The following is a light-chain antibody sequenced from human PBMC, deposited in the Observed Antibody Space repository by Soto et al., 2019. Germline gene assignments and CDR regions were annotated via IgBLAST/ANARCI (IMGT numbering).Light chain of an antibody. J-gene: IGLJ2*01. Sequence: QSVLTQPASVSGSPGQSITISCTGTSSDVGGYNYVSWYQQHPGKAPKLMIYDVSNRPSGVSNRFSGSKSGNTASLTISGLQAEDEADYYCSSYTTISTLGVFGGGTKLTDL. V-gene: IGLV2-14*01. CDR3: SSYTTISTLGV. CDR1: SSDVGGYNY. CDR2: DVS.